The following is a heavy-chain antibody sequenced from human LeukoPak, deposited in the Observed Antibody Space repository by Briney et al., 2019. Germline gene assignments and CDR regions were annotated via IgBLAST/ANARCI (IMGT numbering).Heavy chain of an antibody. CDR3: AKSGDNYYGSGSNIDY. Sequence: ASVKVSCKASGYTFTSYYMHWVRQAPGQGLEWMGIINPSGGSTSYAQKFQGRVTMTRDTSTSTVYMELSSLRAEDTAVYYCAKSGDNYYGSGSNIDYWGQGTLVTVSS. CDR2: INPSGGST. V-gene: IGHV1-46*01. CDR1: GYTFTSYY. D-gene: IGHD3-10*01. J-gene: IGHJ4*02.